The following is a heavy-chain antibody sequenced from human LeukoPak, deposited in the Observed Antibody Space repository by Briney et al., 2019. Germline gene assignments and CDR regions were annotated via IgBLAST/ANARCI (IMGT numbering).Heavy chain of an antibody. Sequence: PGGSLRLSCGASGFTFTSAWMNWVRQAPGKGLEWVGRIKSKADGETTDYAAPVKGRFTFSRDDSKNMSYLQMNGLKSEDTAVYYCSTLTSRYLPDSWGQGTLVTVSS. CDR3: STLTSRYLPDS. V-gene: IGHV3-15*07. CDR2: IKSKADGETT. J-gene: IGHJ4*02. CDR1: GFTFTSAW. D-gene: IGHD3-9*01.